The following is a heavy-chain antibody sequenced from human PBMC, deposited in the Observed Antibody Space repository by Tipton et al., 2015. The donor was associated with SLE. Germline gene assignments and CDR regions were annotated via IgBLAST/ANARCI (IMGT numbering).Heavy chain of an antibody. CDR2: IYYSGST. Sequence: TLSLTCAVSGGSISSGGYYWGWIRQPPGKGLEWIGSIYYSGSTYYNPSLKSRVTISVDTSKNQFSLKLSSVTAADTAVYYCARDMAYDSSGSYSGDAFDIWGQGTMVTVSS. D-gene: IGHD3-22*01. CDR1: GGSISSGGYY. CDR3: ARDMAYDSSGSYSGDAFDI. V-gene: IGHV4-39*07. J-gene: IGHJ3*02.